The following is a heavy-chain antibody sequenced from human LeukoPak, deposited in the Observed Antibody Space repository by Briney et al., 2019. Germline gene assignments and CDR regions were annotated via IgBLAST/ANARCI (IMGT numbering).Heavy chain of an antibody. D-gene: IGHD2-2*01. CDR2: ISWNSGSI. Sequence: PGGSLRLSCAASGFTFDDYAMHWVRQAPGKGLEWVSGISWNSGSIGYADSVKGRFTISRDNAKNSLYLQMNSLRAEDTALYYCAKDMGYRSSTSCNDAFDIWGQGTMVTVSS. CDR3: AKDMGYRSSTSCNDAFDI. V-gene: IGHV3-9*01. CDR1: GFTFDDYA. J-gene: IGHJ3*02.